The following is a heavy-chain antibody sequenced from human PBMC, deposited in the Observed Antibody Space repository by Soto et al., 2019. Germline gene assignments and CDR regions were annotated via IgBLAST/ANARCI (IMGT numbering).Heavy chain of an antibody. CDR2: ITSKRYGETT. CDR3: SRDYLGQLPD. CDR1: GFIFGDYA. Sequence: PGGSLRLSCTPSGFIFGDYAIIWFRQAPGKGLEWVGFITSKRYGETTTYAASVQDRFTISRDDSKNIAYLQMSSLKTEDTAVYYCSRDYLGQLPDWGQETLVTVSS. J-gene: IGHJ4*02. V-gene: IGHV3-49*03. D-gene: IGHD1-1*01.